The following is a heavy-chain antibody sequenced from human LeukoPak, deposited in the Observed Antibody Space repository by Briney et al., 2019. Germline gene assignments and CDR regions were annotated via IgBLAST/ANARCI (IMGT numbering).Heavy chain of an antibody. D-gene: IGHD4-17*01. CDR2: INPSGGST. CDR1: GYTFTSYY. V-gene: IGHV1-46*01. CDR3: ARGKVTTLMYYYYGMDV. Sequence: ASVKVSCKASGYTFTSYYMHWVRQAPGQGLEWMGIINPSGGSTSYAQKFQGRVTMTRDTSTSTVYMELSSLRSVDTAVYYCARGKVTTLMYYYYGMDVWGQGTTVTVSS. J-gene: IGHJ6*02.